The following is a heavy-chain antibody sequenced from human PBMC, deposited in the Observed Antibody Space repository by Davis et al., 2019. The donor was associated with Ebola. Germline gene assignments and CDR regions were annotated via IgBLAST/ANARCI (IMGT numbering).Heavy chain of an antibody. J-gene: IGHJ3*02. CDR3: ARAELRILEQLEEAFDI. CDR2: IIPIFGTA. Sequence: SVKVSCKASGGTFSSYAISWVRQAPGQGLEWMGGIIPIFGTANYAQKFQGRVTITADKSTSTAYMELSSLRSEDTAVYYCARAELRILEQLEEAFDIWGQGTMVTVSS. V-gene: IGHV1-69*06. D-gene: IGHD3-3*01. CDR1: GGTFSSYA.